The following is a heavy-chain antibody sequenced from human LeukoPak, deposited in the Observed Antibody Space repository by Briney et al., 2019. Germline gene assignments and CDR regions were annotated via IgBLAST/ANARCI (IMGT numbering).Heavy chain of an antibody. CDR2: IYYSGST. V-gene: IGHV4-59*01. Sequence: SETLSLTCTVSGGSISSYYWSWIRQPPGKGLEWIGYIYYSGSTNYNPSLMSRVTISVDTSKNQFSLKLSSMTAADTAVYYCARSSIVADAFDIWGQGTMVTVSS. J-gene: IGHJ3*02. D-gene: IGHD2-21*01. CDR3: ARSSIVADAFDI. CDR1: GGSISSYY.